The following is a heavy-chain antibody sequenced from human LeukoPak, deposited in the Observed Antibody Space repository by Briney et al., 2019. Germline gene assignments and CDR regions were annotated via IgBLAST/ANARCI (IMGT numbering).Heavy chain of an antibody. V-gene: IGHV4-39*01. CDR3: ARVLEPYAQKEYSGSYKPTYYFDY. CDR1: GGSISSSSYY. J-gene: IGHJ4*02. CDR2: IYYSGST. D-gene: IGHD1-26*01. Sequence: SETLSLTCTVSGGSISSSSYYWGWIRQPPGKGLEWFGSIYYSGSTYSNPSLKSRVTISVDTSKNQFSLKLSSVTAADTAVYYCARVLEPYAQKEYSGSYKPTYYFDYWGQGTLVTVSS.